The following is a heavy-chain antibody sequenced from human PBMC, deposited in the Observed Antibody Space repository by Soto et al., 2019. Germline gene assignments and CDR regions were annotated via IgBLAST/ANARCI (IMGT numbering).Heavy chain of an antibody. CDR1: GVSFSKYA. Sequence: PGGSLRLSCAASGVSFSKYAMHWVRQAPAKGLEWVAVVTFDGSEEFYADSVEGRFTISRDNSKNTLYLQMNSLRAEDTAVYYCAAHGSGTSFYVDYWGQGTLVTVSS. V-gene: IGHV3-30-3*01. CDR2: VTFDGSEE. D-gene: IGHD3-10*01. CDR3: AAHGSGTSFYVDY. J-gene: IGHJ4*01.